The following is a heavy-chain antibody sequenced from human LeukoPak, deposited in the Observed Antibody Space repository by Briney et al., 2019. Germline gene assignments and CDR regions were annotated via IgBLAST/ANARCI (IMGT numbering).Heavy chain of an antibody. D-gene: IGHD4-17*01. J-gene: IGHJ6*02. CDR2: ISYDGSDK. V-gene: IGHV3-30*18. CDR3: AKDLRGYGDEPGYYYYYGMDV. CDR1: GFTFSSYG. Sequence: PGGSLILSCAASGFTFSSYGMHWVRQAPGKGLEWVAVISYDGSDKYYADSVKGRFTISRDNSKNTLYLQMNSLRAEDTAVYYCAKDLRGYGDEPGYYYYYGMDVWGQGTTVTVSS.